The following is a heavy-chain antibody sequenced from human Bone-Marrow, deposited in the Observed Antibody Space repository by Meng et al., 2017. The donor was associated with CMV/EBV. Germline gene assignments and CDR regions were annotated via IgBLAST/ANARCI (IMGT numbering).Heavy chain of an antibody. CDR2: ISSDGTNK. Sequence: GESLKISCAASGFTFTTYTMHWVRHAPGKGLEWVAVISSDGTNKYYADSVQGRFTISRDNSKTTLYLQMSSLRAEDTAMYYCARDGVAGVVSGAMDVWGQGTTVTVSS. V-gene: IGHV3-30*14. J-gene: IGHJ6*02. CDR3: ARDGVAGVVSGAMDV. D-gene: IGHD6-19*01. CDR1: GFTFTTYT.